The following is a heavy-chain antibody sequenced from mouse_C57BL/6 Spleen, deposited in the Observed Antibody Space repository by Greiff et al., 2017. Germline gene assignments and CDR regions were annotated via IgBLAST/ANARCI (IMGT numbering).Heavy chain of an antibody. D-gene: IGHD1-1*01. Sequence: VQLQQSVAELVRPGASVTLSCTATGFNIKNTYMHWLKQRSEPGLVWIGRFAPANGNTTYAPKFQGKATITTDTSSNPAYLQLSSLTSEDTAIYYGARNYGSSYNWYFDVWGTGTTVTVSS. CDR1: GFNIKNTY. V-gene: IGHV14-3*01. CDR3: ARNYGSSYNWYFDV. CDR2: FAPANGNT. J-gene: IGHJ1*03.